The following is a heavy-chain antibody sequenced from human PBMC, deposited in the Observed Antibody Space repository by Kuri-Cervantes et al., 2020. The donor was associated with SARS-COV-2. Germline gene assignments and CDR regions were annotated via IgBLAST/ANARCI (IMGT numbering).Heavy chain of an antibody. Sequence: GESLKISCEVSGFLFSAPAIHWVRQASGKGLEWVGRVRGKANNYATAYAASVKGRFTISRDDSKNMAYLQMNSLKTEDTAVYYCTRHDFWSAYYFDYWGQGTLVTVSS. CDR1: GFLFSAPA. D-gene: IGHD3-3*01. CDR3: TRHDFWSAYYFDY. J-gene: IGHJ4*02. CDR2: VRGKANNYAT. V-gene: IGHV3-73*01.